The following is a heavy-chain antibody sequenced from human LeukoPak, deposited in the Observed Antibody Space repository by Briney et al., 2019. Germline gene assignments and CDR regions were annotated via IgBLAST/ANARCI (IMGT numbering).Heavy chain of an antibody. CDR2: INTNTGNP. D-gene: IGHD1-26*01. CDR3: ARGTRRYSGSYSVDY. CDR1: GYTFINYG. J-gene: IGHJ4*02. V-gene: IGHV7-4-1*02. Sequence: ASVKVSCKASGYTFINYGISWVRQAPGQGLEWMGWINTNTGNPTYAQGFTGRFVFSLDTSVSTAYLQISSLKAEDTAVYYCARGTRRYSGSYSVDYWGQGTLVTVSS.